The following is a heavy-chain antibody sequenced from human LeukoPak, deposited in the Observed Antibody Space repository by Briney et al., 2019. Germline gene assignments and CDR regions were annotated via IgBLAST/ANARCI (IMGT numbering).Heavy chain of an antibody. V-gene: IGHV3-30-3*01. J-gene: IGHJ3*02. CDR3: ARSTERYFDWLRLPISLDAFDI. CDR2: ISYDGSNK. CDR1: GFTFSSYA. Sequence: GGSLRLSCAASGFTFSSYATHWVRQAPGKGLEWVAVISYDGSNKYYADSVKGRFTISRDNSKNTLYLQMNSLRAEDTAVYYCARSTERYFDWLRLPISLDAFDIWGQGTMVTVSS. D-gene: IGHD3-9*01.